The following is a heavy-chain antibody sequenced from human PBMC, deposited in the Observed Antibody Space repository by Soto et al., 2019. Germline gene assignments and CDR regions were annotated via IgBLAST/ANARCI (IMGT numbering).Heavy chain of an antibody. D-gene: IGHD4-17*01. J-gene: IGHJ3*02. V-gene: IGHV4-59*01. Sequence: SETLSLTCSVAGGSINDYYWSWIRQPPGKGLEWIGYIYYSGSTNFNPSLKSRVTMSVDTSRNQFSLKLSSVTAADTAVYYCARADGDLDIWGQGTMVTVSS. CDR1: GGSINDYY. CDR3: ARADGDLDI. CDR2: IYYSGST.